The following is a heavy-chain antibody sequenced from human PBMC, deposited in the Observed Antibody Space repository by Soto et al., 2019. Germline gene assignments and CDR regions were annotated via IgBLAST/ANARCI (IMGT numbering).Heavy chain of an antibody. Sequence: QVQMVQSGAEVKKPGASVKVSCKPSGYTFSSYYIQWVRQAPGQGLEWMGWINPKSGDTNYAQKFQGRVTMTTDTSISTAYMELSSLKSGDTAIYFGARAHVLLSGSLFRGLIPSWFDSWGQGTLVTVSS. CDR1: GYTFSSYY. V-gene: IGHV1-2*02. D-gene: IGHD3-10*01. CDR2: INPKSGDT. J-gene: IGHJ5*01. CDR3: ARAHVLLSGSLFRGLIPSWFDS.